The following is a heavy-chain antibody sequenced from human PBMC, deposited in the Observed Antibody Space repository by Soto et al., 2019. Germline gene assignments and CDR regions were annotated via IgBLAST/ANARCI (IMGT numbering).Heavy chain of an antibody. CDR1: GFTFSTYA. D-gene: IGHD2-15*01. CDR2: IAYDGINK. CDR3: TRSGDGPSCSDY. V-gene: IGHV3-30-3*01. Sequence: QVQLVESGGGVVQPGRSLSLSCAASGFTFSTYAMHWVRQAPGKGLEWVAVIAYDGINKYYADSVNGRFTISRDNSRNTVNLQMNSLRAEDTAVYYCTRSGDGPSCSDYWGQGTLVTVSS. J-gene: IGHJ4*02.